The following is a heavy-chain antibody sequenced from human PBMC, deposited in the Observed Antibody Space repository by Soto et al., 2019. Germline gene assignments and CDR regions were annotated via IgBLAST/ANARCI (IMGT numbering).Heavy chain of an antibody. CDR3: AKGRSVATIIAPLYYYYYYMDV. J-gene: IGHJ6*03. CDR2: ISWNSGSI. D-gene: IGHD5-12*01. V-gene: IGHV3-9*01. Sequence: GGSLRLSCAASGFTFDDYAMHWVRQAPGKGLEWVSGISWNSGSIGYADSVKGRFTISRDNAKNSLYLQMNSLRAEDTALYYCAKGRSVATIIAPLYYYYYYMDVWGKGTTVTVSS. CDR1: GFTFDDYA.